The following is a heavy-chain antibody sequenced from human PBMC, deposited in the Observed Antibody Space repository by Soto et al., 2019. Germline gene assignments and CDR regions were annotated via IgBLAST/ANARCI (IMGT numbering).Heavy chain of an antibody. J-gene: IGHJ3*02. CDR1: GFSFSSHA. Sequence: GGSLRLSCVASGFSFSSHAMSWVRQAPGKGLEWVAALRSSDGTTYYADSVKGRFTISRDNSKKTVYLQMNSLGVEDTAVFYCAKSLYSDSSWYTDAFDICGPGTMVTVAS. V-gene: IGHV3-23*01. CDR2: LRSSDGTT. D-gene: IGHD6-13*01. CDR3: AKSLYSDSSWYTDAFDI.